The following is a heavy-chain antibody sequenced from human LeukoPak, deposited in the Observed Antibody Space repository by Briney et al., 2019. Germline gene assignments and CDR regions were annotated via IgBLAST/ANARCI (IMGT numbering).Heavy chain of an antibody. Sequence: ASVKVSCKASGYTFTDYYMHWVRQAPGQGLEWMGWINPNSGGTNYAQKFQGRVTMTRDTSISTAYMELSRLRSDDTAVYYCARSRGSSGAFDIWGQGTMVTVSS. CDR1: GYTFTDYY. CDR3: ARSRGSSGAFDI. CDR2: INPNSGGT. J-gene: IGHJ3*02. D-gene: IGHD6-6*01. V-gene: IGHV1-2*02.